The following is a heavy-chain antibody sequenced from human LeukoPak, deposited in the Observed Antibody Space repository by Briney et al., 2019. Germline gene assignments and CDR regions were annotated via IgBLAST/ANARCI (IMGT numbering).Heavy chain of an antibody. J-gene: IGHJ4*02. V-gene: IGHV4-59*12. D-gene: IGHD5-12*01. CDR1: GGSISSYY. CDR3: ARDRGGYDYGAFFDY. Sequence: SETLSLTCTVSGGSISSYYWSWIRQPPGKGLEWIGYIYYSGSTNYNPSLKSRVTISVDRSKNQFSLKLSSVTAADTAVYYCARDRGGYDYGAFFDYWGQGTLVTVSS. CDR2: IYYSGST.